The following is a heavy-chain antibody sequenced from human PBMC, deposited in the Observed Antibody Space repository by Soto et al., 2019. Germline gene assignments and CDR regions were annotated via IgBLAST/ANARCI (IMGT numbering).Heavy chain of an antibody. D-gene: IGHD3-3*01. V-gene: IGHV3-49*04. CDR3: TRDGDYDFWSGYYYYYYGMDV. CDR1: GFTFGGYA. CDR2: SRSKAYDVTT. J-gene: IGHJ6*02. Sequence: GSLRLSCTGLGFTFGGYAMSWVRQAPGKGLEGVGFSRSKAYDVTTEYAASVKGRCTISREQSKSLAYLQMNSRKTEDTAVYYCTRDGDYDFWSGYYYYYYGMDVWGQGTPVTVSS.